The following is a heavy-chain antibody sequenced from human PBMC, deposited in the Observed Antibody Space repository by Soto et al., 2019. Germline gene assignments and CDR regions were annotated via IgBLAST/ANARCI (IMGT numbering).Heavy chain of an antibody. D-gene: IGHD2-21*01. V-gene: IGHV3-23*01. CDR2: LSRSGETT. CDR1: GFRFSTYA. CDR3: ARVRARYCGTPTCLGVLNR. J-gene: IGHJ5*02. Sequence: QLLESGGGLVQPGGSLRLSCEASGFRFSTYAMNWLRQAPGKGLEWVSGLSRSGETTFYADSVQGRFTISRDNSKNTLYLQMDSLRAEDTAFYFCARVRARYCGTPTCLGVLNRWGQGTLVSVTS.